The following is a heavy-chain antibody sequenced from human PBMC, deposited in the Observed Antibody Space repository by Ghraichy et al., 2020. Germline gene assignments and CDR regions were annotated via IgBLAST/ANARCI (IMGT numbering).Heavy chain of an antibody. Sequence: GGSLRLSCAASGFTFSSYWMSWVRQAPGKGLEWVANIKQDGSEKYYVDSVKGRFTISRDNAKNSLYLQMNSLRAEDTAVYYCARTVGGGNYDSSGRLPAGLFDYWGQGTLVTVSS. D-gene: IGHD3-22*01. CDR3: ARTVGGGNYDSSGRLPAGLFDY. CDR2: IKQDGSEK. V-gene: IGHV3-7*03. J-gene: IGHJ4*02. CDR1: GFTFSSYW.